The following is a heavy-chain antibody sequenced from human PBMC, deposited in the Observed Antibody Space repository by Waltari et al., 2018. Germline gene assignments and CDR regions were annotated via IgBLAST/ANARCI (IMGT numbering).Heavy chain of an antibody. CDR2: INAGNGNT. CDR3: ARATVTAFDY. D-gene: IGHD4-17*01. Sequence: QVQLVQSGAEVKKPGASVKVSCKASGYTFTSYAMHWVRQAPGQRLEWMGWINAGNGNTKYSQKCQGRVTITRDTSASTAYMELSSLRSEDTAVYYCARATVTAFDYWGQGTLVTVSS. V-gene: IGHV1-3*01. CDR1: GYTFTSYA. J-gene: IGHJ4*02.